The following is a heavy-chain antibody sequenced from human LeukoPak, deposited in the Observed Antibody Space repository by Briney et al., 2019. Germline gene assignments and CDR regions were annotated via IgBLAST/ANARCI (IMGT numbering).Heavy chain of an antibody. CDR3: ARKDLSGYSSLDY. CDR1: GYTFTGHY. D-gene: IGHD5-18*01. CDR2: INPNSGGT. J-gene: IGHJ4*02. V-gene: IGHV1-2*06. Sequence: GASVNVSCKASGYTFTGHYMHWVRQAPGQGLEWVGRINPNSGGTNYAQKFQGRVTMTRDTSVSTAYMELSRLTFDDTAVYYCARKDLSGYSSLDYWGQGTLVTVSS.